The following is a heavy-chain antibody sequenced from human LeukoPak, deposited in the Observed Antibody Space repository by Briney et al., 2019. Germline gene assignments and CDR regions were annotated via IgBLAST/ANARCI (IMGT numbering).Heavy chain of an antibody. CDR2: IYYSGST. CDR3: ARINIAAAANFDY. Sequence: SETLSLTCTVSGGSISSYYWSWIRQPPGKGLEWIGYIYYSGSTNYNPSLKSRVTISVDTSKNQFSLKLSSVAAADTAVYYCARINIAAAANFDYWGQGTLVTVSS. V-gene: IGHV4-59*01. J-gene: IGHJ4*01. CDR1: GGSISSYY. D-gene: IGHD6-13*01.